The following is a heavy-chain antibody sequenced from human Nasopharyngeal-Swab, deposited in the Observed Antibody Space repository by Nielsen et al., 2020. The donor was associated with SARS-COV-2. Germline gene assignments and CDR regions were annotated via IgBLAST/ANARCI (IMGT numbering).Heavy chain of an antibody. D-gene: IGHD3-22*01. J-gene: IGHJ5*02. CDR2: INHSGST. V-gene: IGHV4-34*01. CDR3: ARGAQVSTDYYDSSGYANWFDP. Sequence: SETLSLTCAVYGGSFSGYYWSWIRQPPGQGLEWIGEINHSGSTNYNPSLKSRVTISVDTSKNQFSLKLSSVTAADTAVYYCARGAQVSTDYYDSSGYANWFDPWGQGTLVTVSS. CDR1: GGSFSGYY.